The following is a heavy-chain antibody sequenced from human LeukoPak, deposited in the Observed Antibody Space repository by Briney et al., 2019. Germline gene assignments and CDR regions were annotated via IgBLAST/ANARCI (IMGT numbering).Heavy chain of an antibody. V-gene: IGHV1-2*06. J-gene: IGHJ5*02. CDR1: GYTFTGYY. CDR2: INPNSGGT. D-gene: IGHD2-8*01. Sequence: ASVKGSCKASGYTFTGYYMHWVRQAPGQGLEWMGRINPNSGGTNYAQKFQGRVTMTRDTSISTAYMELSRLTSDDTAVYYCARDFTTYCSNGLCLDRNWFDPWGQGTLVTVSS. CDR3: ARDFTTYCSNGLCLDRNWFDP.